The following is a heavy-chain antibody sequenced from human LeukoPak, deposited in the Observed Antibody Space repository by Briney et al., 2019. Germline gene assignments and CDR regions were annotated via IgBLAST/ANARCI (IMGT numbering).Heavy chain of an antibody. Sequence: SETLSLTCTVSGGSISSYYWSWIRQPPGKGLEWIGYIYYSGSTNYNPSLKSRVTISVDTSKNQFSLKLSSVTAADTAVYYCARGQAARSSVINWFDPWGQGTLVTVSS. V-gene: IGHV4-59*08. J-gene: IGHJ5*02. CDR1: GGSISSYY. CDR3: ARGQAARSSVINWFDP. CDR2: IYYSGST. D-gene: IGHD6-6*01.